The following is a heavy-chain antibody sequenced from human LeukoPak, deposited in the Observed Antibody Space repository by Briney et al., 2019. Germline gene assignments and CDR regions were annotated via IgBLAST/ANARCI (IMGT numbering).Heavy chain of an antibody. CDR3: AKFDEHGDYFDY. J-gene: IGHJ4*02. D-gene: IGHD4-17*01. CDR1: GFTFSSYA. Sequence: PGGSLRLSCAASGFTFSSYAMSWVRQAPGKGLEWVSAISGSGGSTYYADSVKGRFTISRDNSKNMLYRQMNSLRAEDTAVYYCAKFDEHGDYFDYWGQGALVTVSS. V-gene: IGHV3-23*01. CDR2: ISGSGGST.